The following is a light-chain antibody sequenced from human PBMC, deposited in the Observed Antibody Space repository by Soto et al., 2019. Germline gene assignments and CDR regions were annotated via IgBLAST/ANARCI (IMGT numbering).Light chain of an antibody. CDR3: QQPFSSPPT. J-gene: IGKJ4*01. Sequence: EIGLTQSPATLSLSPGDRATLSCRASQSVSSYLAWYQQKPGQAPRLLIHDTSTRATGVPDTFSGSGSGTEFTITISSLEPDDSAMYYCQQPFSSPPTFGGGTHVEIK. CDR2: DTS. CDR1: QSVSSY. V-gene: IGKV3-11*01.